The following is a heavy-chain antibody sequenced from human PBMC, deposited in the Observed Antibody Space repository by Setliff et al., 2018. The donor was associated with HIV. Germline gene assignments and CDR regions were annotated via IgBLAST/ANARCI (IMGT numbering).Heavy chain of an antibody. J-gene: IGHJ3*02. Sequence: SETLSLTCTVSGGSISSDYWSWIRQPAGKGLEWIGYIYYSGSTNYNPSLKSRVTISVDTSKNQFSLKLTSVTAADTAVYFCARVVPREVAPGGFDIWGQGTMVTVSS. CDR3: ARVVPREVAPGGFDI. CDR2: IYYSGST. D-gene: IGHD5-12*01. V-gene: IGHV4-59*08. CDR1: GGSISSDY.